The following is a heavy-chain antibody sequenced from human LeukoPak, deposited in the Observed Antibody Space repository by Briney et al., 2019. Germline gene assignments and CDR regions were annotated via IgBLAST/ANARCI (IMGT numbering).Heavy chain of an antibody. V-gene: IGHV4-59*08. D-gene: IGHD5-18*01. CDR3: ARSRYSYGPDFDY. CDR1: GGSISSYY. Sequence: SETLSLTCTVSGGSISSYYWSWIRQPPGKGLEWIGYIYYSGSTTYNPSLKSRVTISVDTSKNQFSLKLSSVTAADTAVYYCARSRYSYGPDFDYWGQGTLVTVSS. J-gene: IGHJ4*02. CDR2: IYYSGST.